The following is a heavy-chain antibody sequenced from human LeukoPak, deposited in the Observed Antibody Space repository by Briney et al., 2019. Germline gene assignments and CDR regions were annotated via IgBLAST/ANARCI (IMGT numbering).Heavy chain of an antibody. J-gene: IGHJ6*03. D-gene: IGHD6-19*01. V-gene: IGHV1-69*05. CDR1: GGTFRNHA. Sequence: SVKVSCKASGGTFRNHALSWVRQAPGQGLEWMGAVIPILGTAKYAQKFQGRVTITTDESTTTAYMELSSLTSEDTAVYYCASAVAGDYYYMDVWGKGTTATVSS. CDR3: ASAVAGDYYYMDV. CDR2: VIPILGTA.